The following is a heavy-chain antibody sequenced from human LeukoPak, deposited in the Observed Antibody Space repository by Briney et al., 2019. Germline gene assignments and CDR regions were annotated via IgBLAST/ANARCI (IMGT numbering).Heavy chain of an antibody. D-gene: IGHD5-18*01. CDR3: ARDYSSPYLKYYFDY. J-gene: IGHJ4*02. Sequence: GGSLRLSCAASGFTFSSHSMNWVRQAPGKGLEWVSSISSSSSYIYYADSVKGRFTISRDNAKNSLYLQMNSLRAEDTAVYYCARDYSSPYLKYYFDYWGQGTLVTVSS. CDR2: ISSSSSYI. CDR1: GFTFSSHS. V-gene: IGHV3-21*01.